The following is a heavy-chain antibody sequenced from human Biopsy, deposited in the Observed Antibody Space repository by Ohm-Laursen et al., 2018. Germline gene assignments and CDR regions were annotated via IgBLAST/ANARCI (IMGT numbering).Heavy chain of an antibody. D-gene: IGHD1-26*01. CDR2: FRFEDRT. CDR3: ALGGGSYVNFDY. Sequence: VTLSLTCAVSGGSISNYFWTWIRQPPGKGLEWIGYFRFEDRTSYNSSLKSRVTISADTSKNQFSLRLSSVTAADTAVYYCALGGGSYVNFDYWGQGTLVTVSS. CDR1: GGSISNYF. V-gene: IGHV4-59*01. J-gene: IGHJ4*02.